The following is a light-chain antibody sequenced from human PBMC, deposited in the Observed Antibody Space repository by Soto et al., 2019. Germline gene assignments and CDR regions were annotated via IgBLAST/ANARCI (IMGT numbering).Light chain of an antibody. CDR2: DDN. CDR3: GSGDSSLSAYV. Sequence: HSVLTQPPSVSAAPGQKVTISCSGSSSNIGGNSVSWYQQLPGTAPKLLIYDDNKRPSGIPDRFSGSKSGTSATLGITGFQTGDEADYYCGSGDSSLSAYVFGTGTKVTVL. CDR1: SSNIGGNS. V-gene: IGLV1-51*01. J-gene: IGLJ1*01.